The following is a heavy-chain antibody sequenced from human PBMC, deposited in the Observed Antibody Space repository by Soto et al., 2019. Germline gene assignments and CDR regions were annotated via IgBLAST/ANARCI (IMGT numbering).Heavy chain of an antibody. D-gene: IGHD3-9*01. CDR3: AKDYYDILSGYPYYYYMDV. J-gene: IGHJ6*03. V-gene: IGHV3-48*01. Sequence: GGSLRLSCAASGFTFRDHGMNWVRQAPGKGLGWVSYISSGSDTIYYADSVKGRFTISRDNAKNSLYLQMNSLRADDTAVYYCAKDYYDILSGYPYYYYMDVWGKGTTVTVSS. CDR1: GFTFRDHG. CDR2: ISSGSDTI.